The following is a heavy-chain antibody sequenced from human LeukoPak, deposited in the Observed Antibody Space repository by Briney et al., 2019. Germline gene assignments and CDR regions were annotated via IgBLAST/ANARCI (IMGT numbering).Heavy chain of an antibody. V-gene: IGHV3-53*01. J-gene: IGHJ4*02. D-gene: IGHD3-3*01. CDR3: ARARSYYDFWSGYFFDY. CDR2: IYSGGST. Sequence: GGSLRLSCAASGFTVSSNYMSWVRQAPGKGLEWVSVIYSGGSTYYADSVKGRFTISRDNSKNTLYLQMNSLRAEGTAVYYCARARSYYDFWSGYFFDYWGQGTLVTVSS. CDR1: GFTVSSNY.